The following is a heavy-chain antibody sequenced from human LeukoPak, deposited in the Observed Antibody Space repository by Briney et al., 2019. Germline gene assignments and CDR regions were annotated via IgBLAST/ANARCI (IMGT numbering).Heavy chain of an antibody. CDR2: IYYSGST. Sequence: SETLSLTCTVSGASISTYYWSWIRQPPGKGLEWIGYIYYSGSTNHNPSLKSRVTISVDTSKNHFSLKLSSVTAADTAVYYCARTGSTVTMLYPFDHWGQGTLVTVSS. CDR3: ARTGSTVTMLYPFDH. D-gene: IGHD4-17*01. V-gene: IGHV4-59*01. CDR1: GASISTYY. J-gene: IGHJ4*02.